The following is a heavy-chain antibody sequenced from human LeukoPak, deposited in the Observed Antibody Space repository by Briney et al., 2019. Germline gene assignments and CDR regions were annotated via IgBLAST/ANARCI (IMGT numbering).Heavy chain of an antibody. CDR2: ISYDGSNK. D-gene: IGHD3-22*01. Sequence: GGSLRLSCAASGFTFSSYAMHWVRQAPGKGLEWVAVISYDGSNKYYADSVKGRFTISRDNSKNTLYLQMNSLRAEDTAVYYCARVRRDYYDSSGSSPIDYWGQGTLVTVSS. J-gene: IGHJ4*02. CDR3: ARVRRDYYDSSGSSPIDY. CDR1: GFTFSSYA. V-gene: IGHV3-30-3*01.